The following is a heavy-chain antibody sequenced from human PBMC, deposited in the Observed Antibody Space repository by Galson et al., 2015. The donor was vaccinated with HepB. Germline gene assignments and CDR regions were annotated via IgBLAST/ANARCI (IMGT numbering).Heavy chain of an antibody. CDR2: IIPVSGTV. D-gene: IGHD3/OR15-3a*01. CDR3: ARGDFVRYYYDF. CDR1: GGTFSNSA. J-gene: IGHJ4*02. V-gene: IGHV1-69*13. Sequence: SVKVSCKASGGTFSNSAISWVRQAPGQGLEWMGGIIPVSGTVNYAQKFQGRVTITADASTSIMELNSLRSEGTAIYYCARGDFVRYYYDFWGQGTLVTVSS.